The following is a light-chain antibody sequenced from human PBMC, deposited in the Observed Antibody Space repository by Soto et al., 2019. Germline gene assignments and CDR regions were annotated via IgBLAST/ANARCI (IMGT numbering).Light chain of an antibody. CDR2: GNT. CDR1: SSNIGAGYD. CDR3: QSYDSSLSVNYV. J-gene: IGLJ1*01. V-gene: IGLV1-40*01. Sequence: VLTRPPSVYGGPGERGTISCTGGSSNIGAGYDVHWYQQLPGTAPKILIYGNTNRPSGVPDRFSGSKSGTSTSLAITGLQAEDEADYYCQSYDSSLSVNYVFGTGTKVTVL.